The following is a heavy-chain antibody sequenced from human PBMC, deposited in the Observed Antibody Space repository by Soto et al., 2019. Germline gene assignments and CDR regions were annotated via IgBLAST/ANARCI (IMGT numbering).Heavy chain of an antibody. CDR1: GGSVSSGSYY. J-gene: IGHJ6*02. D-gene: IGHD3-3*01. CDR2: IYYSGST. CDR3: VTLTAGTIFGVVTGNYGMDV. Sequence: PSETLSLTCTVSGGSVSSGSYYWSWIRQPPGKGLEWIGYIYYSGSTNYNPSLKSRVTISVDTSKNQFSLKLSSVTAADTAVYYCVTLTAGTIFGVVTGNYGMDVWGQGTTVTVSS. V-gene: IGHV4-61*01.